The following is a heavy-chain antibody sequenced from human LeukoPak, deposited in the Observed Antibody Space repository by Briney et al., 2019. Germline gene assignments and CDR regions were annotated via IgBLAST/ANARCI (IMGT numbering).Heavy chain of an antibody. J-gene: IGHJ4*02. CDR3: APQTMILVL. Sequence: GGSLRLPCVASGFTFSTHWVSWVRQAPGKGLEWVANIKEDGSTTDYVDSVKGRFTISRDNAKNSVFLQMNSLRAEDTAVYYCAPQTMILVLGGQGTLVTVSS. CDR2: IKEDGSTT. CDR1: GFTFSTHW. V-gene: IGHV3-7*01. D-gene: IGHD3-22*01.